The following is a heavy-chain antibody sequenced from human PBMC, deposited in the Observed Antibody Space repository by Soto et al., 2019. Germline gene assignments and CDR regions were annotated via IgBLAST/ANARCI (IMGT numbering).Heavy chain of an antibody. CDR2: ISAYNGNT. D-gene: IGHD3-16*01. CDR3: ARLSYYDYIWGSWYFDY. Sequence: ASVKVSCKASGYTFTSYGISWVQQAPGQGLEWMGWISAYNGNTNYAQKLQGRVTMTTDTSTSTAYMELRSLRSDDTAVYYCARLSYYDYIWGSWYFDYWGQGTLVTVSS. V-gene: IGHV1-18*01. J-gene: IGHJ4*02. CDR1: GYTFTSYG.